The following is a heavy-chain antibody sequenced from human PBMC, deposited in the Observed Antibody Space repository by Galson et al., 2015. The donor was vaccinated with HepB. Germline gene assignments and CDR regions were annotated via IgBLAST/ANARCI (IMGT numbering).Heavy chain of an antibody. Sequence: SLRLSCAASGFTFSNYGMSWVRQAPGKGLECVAPISRAGDTPDYTQSVKGRFTVSRDSSKSALYLQMNGLRAEDTARYYCVRGTTAPDHWAQGTLVTVSS. D-gene: IGHD2/OR15-2a*01. J-gene: IGHJ1*01. CDR3: VRGTTAPDH. CDR1: GFTFSNYG. CDR2: ISRAGDTP. V-gene: IGHV3-23*01.